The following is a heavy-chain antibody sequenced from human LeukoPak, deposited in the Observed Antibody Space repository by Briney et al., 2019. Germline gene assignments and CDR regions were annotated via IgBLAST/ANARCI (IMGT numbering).Heavy chain of an antibody. Sequence: GGSLRLSCEVSGLIFESYGMHWVRQAPGKGLEWVGVISKNGSNTYYGDSVKGRFTISRDNSNNTLSLQMNGLTTEDTGVYFRVKGRRGSSYVHYFDSWGQGTLVTVSS. D-gene: IGHD5-18*01. CDR3: VKGRRGSSYVHYFDS. V-gene: IGHV3-30*18. CDR1: GLIFESYG. J-gene: IGHJ4*02. CDR2: ISKNGSNT.